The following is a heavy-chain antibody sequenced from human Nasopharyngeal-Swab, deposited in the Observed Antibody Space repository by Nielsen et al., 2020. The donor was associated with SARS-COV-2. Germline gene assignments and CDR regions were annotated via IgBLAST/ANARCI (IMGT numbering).Heavy chain of an antibody. CDR1: GGTFSSYA. CDR3: ARSFRKKNKTYYDILTGHYYYYGMDV. Sequence: SVKVSCKASGGTFSSYAISWVRQAPGQGLEWMGGIIPIFGTANYAQKFQGRVTITADESTSTAYMELSSLRSEDTAMYYSARSFRKKNKTYYDILTGHYYYYGMDVWGQGTTVTVSS. D-gene: IGHD3-9*01. V-gene: IGHV1-69*13. J-gene: IGHJ6*02. CDR2: IIPIFGTA.